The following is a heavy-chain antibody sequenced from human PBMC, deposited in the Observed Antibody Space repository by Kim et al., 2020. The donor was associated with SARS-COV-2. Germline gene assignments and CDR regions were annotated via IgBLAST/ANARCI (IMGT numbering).Heavy chain of an antibody. V-gene: IGHV4-39*01. D-gene: IGHD3-3*01. CDR3: AVRYDFWSGPHNWFDP. J-gene: IGHJ5*02. CDR2: IYYSGST. Sequence: SETLSLTCTVSGGSISSSSYYWGWIRQPPGKGLEWIGSIYYSGSTYYNPSLKSRVTISVDTSKNQFSLKLSSVTAADTAVYYCAVRYDFWSGPHNWFDPWGQGTLVTVSS. CDR1: GGSISSSSYY.